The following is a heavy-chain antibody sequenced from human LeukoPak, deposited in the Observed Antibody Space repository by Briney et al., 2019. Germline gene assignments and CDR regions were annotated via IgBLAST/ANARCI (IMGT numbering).Heavy chain of an antibody. Sequence: PGGSLRLSCTASGFTFTNAWMSWVRQAPGKGLEWVSVIYSGGSTYYADSVKGRFTISRDNAKNSLYLQMNSLRAEDTAVYYCARSDCSSTSCPSDYWGQGTLVTVSS. CDR2: IYSGGST. V-gene: IGHV3-66*01. CDR3: ARSDCSSTSCPSDY. CDR1: GFTFTNAW. D-gene: IGHD2-2*01. J-gene: IGHJ4*02.